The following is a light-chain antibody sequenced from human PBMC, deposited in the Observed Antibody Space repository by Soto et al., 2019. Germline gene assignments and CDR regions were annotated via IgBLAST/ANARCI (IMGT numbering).Light chain of an antibody. CDR3: QPSYSTPRT. V-gene: IGKV1-39*01. Sequence: DIQMAQSPSSVSAFLGNRVSITCRASQSISSYLNWYQHKPGKAPKLLIYAASSLQSAVPSRFSGSGSGTDFTLTISSLQPEDFATYYCQPSYSTPRTVGQGTKVEIK. CDR1: QSISSY. CDR2: AAS. J-gene: IGKJ1*01.